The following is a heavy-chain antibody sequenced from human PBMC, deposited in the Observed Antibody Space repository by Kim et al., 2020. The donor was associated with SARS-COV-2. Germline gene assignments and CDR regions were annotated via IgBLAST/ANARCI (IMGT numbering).Heavy chain of an antibody. CDR3: ARKRTGTYVDY. V-gene: IGHV3-21*04. D-gene: IGHD1-1*01. CDR1: GFTFSSYS. J-gene: IGHJ4*02. CDR2: ISSSSSYI. Sequence: GGSLRLSCAASGFTFSSYSMNWVRQAPGKGLEGVSSISSSSSYIYYADSVKGRFTISRDNAKNSLYLQMNSLRAEDTAVYYCARKRTGTYVDYWGQGTLVTVSS.